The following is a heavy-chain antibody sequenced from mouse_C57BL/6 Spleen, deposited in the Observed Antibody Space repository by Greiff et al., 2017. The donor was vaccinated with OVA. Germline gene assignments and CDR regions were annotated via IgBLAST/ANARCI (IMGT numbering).Heavy chain of an antibody. CDR3: ARDYYGRIGY. CDR1: GFTFSDYG. V-gene: IGHV5-17*01. Sequence: VQLKESGGGLVKPGGSLKLSCAASGFTFSDYGMHWVRQAPEKGLEWVAYISSGSSTISYADTVKGRFTISRDNAKNTLFLQMTSLRSEDTAMYYCARDYYGRIGYWGQGTTLTVSA. D-gene: IGHD1-2*01. CDR2: ISSGSSTI. J-gene: IGHJ2*01.